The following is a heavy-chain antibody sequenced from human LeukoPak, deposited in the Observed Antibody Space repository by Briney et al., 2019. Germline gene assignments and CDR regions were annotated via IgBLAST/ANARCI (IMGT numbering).Heavy chain of an antibody. V-gene: IGHV6-1*01. CDR2: AYYRTKWYI. D-gene: IGHD3-10*01. Sequence: SQTLSLTCAISGDSVSSNSAGWNWIRQSPSRGLEWLGRAYYRTKWYIDYAVSVKGRITINPDTSKNQFSLQLNSVTPEDTAVYYCARDRWFGDPEAYYYYGMDVWGQGTTVTVSS. J-gene: IGHJ6*02. CDR3: ARDRWFGDPEAYYYYGMDV. CDR1: GDSVSSNSAG.